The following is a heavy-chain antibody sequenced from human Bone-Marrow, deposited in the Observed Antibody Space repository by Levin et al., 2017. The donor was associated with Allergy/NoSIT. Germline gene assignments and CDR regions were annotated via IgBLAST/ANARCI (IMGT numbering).Heavy chain of an antibody. Sequence: GGSLRLSCAASGFTFSSYWMSWVRQAPGKGLEWVANIKQDGSEKYYVDSVKGRFTISRDNAKNSLYLQMNSLRAEDTAVYYCARDGAGYSSGWYDYWGQGTLVTVSS. CDR1: GFTFSSYW. J-gene: IGHJ4*02. CDR3: ARDGAGYSSGWYDY. CDR2: IKQDGSEK. D-gene: IGHD6-19*01. V-gene: IGHV3-7*01.